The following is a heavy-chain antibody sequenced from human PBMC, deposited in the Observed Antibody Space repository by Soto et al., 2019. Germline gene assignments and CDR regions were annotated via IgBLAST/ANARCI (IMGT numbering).Heavy chain of an antibody. CDR1: GFTLSNYG. CDR2: IWYDGTAT. V-gene: IGHV3-33*03. Sequence: QVKLVESGAGVVQPGRSLTLSCVASGFTLSNYGMQWVRQAPGKRLEWVAVIWYDGTATYSADSVKGRFSISRDNAKNEIFLQVSSLRAEDTSVYFCARIVVSSGSSRWFDTWGQGTLVTVSS. CDR3: ARIVVSSGSSRWFDT. J-gene: IGHJ5*02. D-gene: IGHD2-15*01.